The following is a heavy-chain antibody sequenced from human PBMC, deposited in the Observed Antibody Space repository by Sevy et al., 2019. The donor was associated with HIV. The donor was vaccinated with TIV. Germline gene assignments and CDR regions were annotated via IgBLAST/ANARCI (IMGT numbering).Heavy chain of an antibody. J-gene: IGHJ4*02. Sequence: SETLSLTCTVSGGSITSLYWNWIRQPPGKGLEWIANIYYNGHINYNPSLKSRVTLSLVTTKNKFCLRLSSVTAADTAMYYCAGENAWGRGYSWGQGTLVTVSS. D-gene: IGHD1-26*01. V-gene: IGHV4-59*08. CDR3: AGENAWGRGYS. CDR2: IYYNGHI. CDR1: GGSITSLY.